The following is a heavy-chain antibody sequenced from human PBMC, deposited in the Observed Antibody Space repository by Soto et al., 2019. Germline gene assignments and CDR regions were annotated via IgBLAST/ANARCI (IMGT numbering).Heavy chain of an antibody. CDR2: SYYSGST. V-gene: IGHV4-39*01. D-gene: IGHD1-26*01. Sequence: SETLSLTCTVSGGSISSSSYYWGWIRQPPGKGLEWIESSYYSGSTYYNPSLQSRVTISVDTSKNQFSLKLSSVTAADTAVYYCARPRGRYYYYGMDVWGQGTTVTVSS. CDR3: ARPRGRYYYYGMDV. CDR1: GGSISSSSYY. J-gene: IGHJ6*02.